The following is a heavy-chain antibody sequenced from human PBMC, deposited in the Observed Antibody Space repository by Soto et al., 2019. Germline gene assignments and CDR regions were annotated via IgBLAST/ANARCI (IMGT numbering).Heavy chain of an antibody. CDR1: GFTFSSYW. CDR3: AASRGYLIDY. V-gene: IGHV3-7*03. D-gene: IGHD6-25*01. J-gene: IGHJ4*02. Sequence: DVQLVESGGDLGQPGGSLRLSCEASGFTFSSYWMNWVRQAPGKGLEWVAIIRKDGSEKYYVDSVNGRFTISRDNAKNSLYLHMNDPRAEDTAVYYCAASRGYLIDYWGRGTLVTVSS. CDR2: IRKDGSEK.